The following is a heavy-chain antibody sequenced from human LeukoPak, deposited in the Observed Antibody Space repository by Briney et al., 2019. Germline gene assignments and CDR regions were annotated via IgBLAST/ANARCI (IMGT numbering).Heavy chain of an antibody. J-gene: IGHJ4*02. CDR1: GYTFTTYP. D-gene: IGHD3-10*02. Sequence: ASVKVSCKASGYTFTTYPVNWVRQAPGQGLEYMGWINTNTGNPTYAQGFTGRFVFSLDTSVSTAYLQLSSLKAEDTAVYYCATYVTAFDYWGQGTLVTVSS. CDR2: INTNTGNP. CDR3: ATYVTAFDY. V-gene: IGHV7-4-1*02.